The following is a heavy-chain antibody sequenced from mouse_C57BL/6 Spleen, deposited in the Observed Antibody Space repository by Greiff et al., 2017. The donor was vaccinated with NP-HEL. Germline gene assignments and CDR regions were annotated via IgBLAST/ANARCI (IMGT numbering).Heavy chain of an antibody. V-gene: IGHV1-42*01. CDR1: GYSFTGYY. CDR2: INPSTGGT. Sequence: VQLKQSGPELVKPGASVKISCKASGYSFTGYYMNWVKQSPEKSLEWIGEINPSTGGTTYNQKFKAKSTLTVDKSSSTAYMQLKSLTSEDSAVYYCANWDWFAYWGQGTLVTVSA. J-gene: IGHJ3*01. D-gene: IGHD4-1*01. CDR3: ANWDWFAY.